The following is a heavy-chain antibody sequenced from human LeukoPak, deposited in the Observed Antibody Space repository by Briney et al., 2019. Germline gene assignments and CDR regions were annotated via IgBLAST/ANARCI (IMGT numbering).Heavy chain of an antibody. V-gene: IGHV3-74*01. CDR2: INNDGTTT. CDR3: TRDITLTRGGRSDY. CDR1: GFTFSSYW. J-gene: IGHJ4*02. D-gene: IGHD3-10*01. Sequence: GGSLRLSCAASGFTFSSYWIYWVRQAPGKGLVWVSRINNDGTTTNFAGSVKGRFTISRDNAKNTVYLQMNSLRAEDTAVYYRTRDITLTRGGRSDYWGQGTLVTVSS.